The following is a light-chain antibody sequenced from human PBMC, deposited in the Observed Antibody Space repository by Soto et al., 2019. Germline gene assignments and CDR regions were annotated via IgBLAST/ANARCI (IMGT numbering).Light chain of an antibody. V-gene: IGKV3-15*01. Sequence: EIVMTQSPATLSVSPGERATLSCRASQSVSSNLGWYQQKPGQAPRLLIYGASTRATGIPARFSGSGSGADFTLTISSLQSEDLAVEYCQEYNNWPRTFGQGTKVEIK. CDR1: QSVSSN. CDR2: GAS. J-gene: IGKJ1*01. CDR3: QEYNNWPRT.